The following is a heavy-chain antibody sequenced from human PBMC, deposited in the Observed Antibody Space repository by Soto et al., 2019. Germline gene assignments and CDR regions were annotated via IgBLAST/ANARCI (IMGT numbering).Heavy chain of an antibody. CDR2: INAGNGNT. J-gene: IGHJ4*02. V-gene: IGHV1-3*01. CDR1: GYTFTSYA. CDR3: ARGGYYYDSSGYPTDYLDY. Sequence: ASVKVSCKASGYTFTSYAMHWVRQAPGQRLEWMGWINAGNGNTKYSQKFQGRVTITRDTSASTAYMELSSLRSEDTAVYYCARGGYYYDSSGYPTDYLDYWGQGTLVTVSS. D-gene: IGHD3-22*01.